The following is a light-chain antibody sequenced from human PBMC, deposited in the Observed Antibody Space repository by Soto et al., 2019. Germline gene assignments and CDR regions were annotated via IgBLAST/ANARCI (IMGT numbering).Light chain of an antibody. V-gene: IGLV4-69*01. Sequence: QLVLTQSPSAFASLGASVKLTCTLSSGHSNYAIAWHQQQPEKGPRYLMKVNSGGSHIKGDGIPDRFSGSSSGAERYLFISSLQSEDEADYYCQTWGTGSAFVVFGGGTQLTVL. CDR1: SGHSNYA. CDR3: QTWGTGSAFVV. CDR2: VNSGGSH. J-gene: IGLJ7*01.